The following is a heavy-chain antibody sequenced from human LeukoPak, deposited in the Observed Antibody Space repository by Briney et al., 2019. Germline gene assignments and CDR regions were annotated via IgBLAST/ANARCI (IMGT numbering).Heavy chain of an antibody. V-gene: IGHV3-23*01. CDR3: AKDRRSVTETYYFDY. D-gene: IGHD1-14*01. Sequence: GGSLRLSCAASGFTFSSYAMSWVRQAPGKGLEWVSAISGSGGSTYYADSVKGRFTISRDNSKNTLYLQMNSLRAEDTVVYYCAKDRRSVTETYYFDYWGQGTLVTVSS. CDR2: ISGSGGST. CDR1: GFTFSSYA. J-gene: IGHJ4*02.